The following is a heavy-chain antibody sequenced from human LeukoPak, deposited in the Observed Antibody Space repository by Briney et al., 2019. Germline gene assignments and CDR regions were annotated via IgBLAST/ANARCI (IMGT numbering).Heavy chain of an antibody. D-gene: IGHD6-19*01. Sequence: GGSLRLSCAASGFTFSSYSMNWVRPAPGKGLEWVSSISSSGAYIFYADSVKGRFTISRDNAKNSLYLQMNSLRAEDTAVYYCARAVAGFDYWGQGTLVTVSS. J-gene: IGHJ4*02. CDR1: GFTFSSYS. CDR2: ISSSGAYI. CDR3: ARAVAGFDY. V-gene: IGHV3-21*01.